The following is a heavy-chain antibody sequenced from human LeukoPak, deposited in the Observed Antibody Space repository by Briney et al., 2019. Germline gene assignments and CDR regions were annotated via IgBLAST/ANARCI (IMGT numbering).Heavy chain of an antibody. CDR2: IIPIFGTA. V-gene: IGHV1-69*05. Sequence: GASVKVSCKASGGTFSSYAISWVRQAPGQGLEWMGGIIPIFGTANYAQKFQGRVTITTDESTSTAYMELSSLRSEDTAVYYCARMIVVVTPPSYYFDYWGQGTLVTVSS. D-gene: IGHD2-21*02. J-gene: IGHJ4*02. CDR1: GGTFSSYA. CDR3: ARMIVVVTPPSYYFDY.